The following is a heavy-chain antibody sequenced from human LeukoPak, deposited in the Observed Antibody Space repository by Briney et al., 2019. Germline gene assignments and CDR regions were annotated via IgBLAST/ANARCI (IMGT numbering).Heavy chain of an antibody. D-gene: IGHD3-22*01. J-gene: IGHJ4*02. CDR1: GFTFSSYA. V-gene: IGHV3-23*01. CDR3: AKYDSSGYGSNPADY. CDR2: ISGSGGST. Sequence: PGGSLRLSCAASGFTFSSYAMSWVRQAPGKGLEWVSAISGSGGSTYYADSVKGRFTISRDNSKNTLYLQMNSLRAEDTAVYYCAKYDSSGYGSNPADYWAQGTLVTVSS.